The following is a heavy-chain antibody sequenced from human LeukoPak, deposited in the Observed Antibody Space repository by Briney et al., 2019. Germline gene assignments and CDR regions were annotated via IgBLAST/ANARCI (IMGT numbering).Heavy chain of an antibody. Sequence: SETLSLTCTVSGGSISSGGYYWSWIRQPPGKGLEWIGYIYHSGSTYYNPSLKSRVTISVDRSKNQFSLKLSSVTAADTAVYYCARDQVYSRARGIFDYWGQGTLVTVSS. CDR1: GGSISSGGYY. CDR2: IYHSGST. J-gene: IGHJ4*02. V-gene: IGHV4-30-2*01. CDR3: ARDQVYSRARGIFDY. D-gene: IGHD6-13*01.